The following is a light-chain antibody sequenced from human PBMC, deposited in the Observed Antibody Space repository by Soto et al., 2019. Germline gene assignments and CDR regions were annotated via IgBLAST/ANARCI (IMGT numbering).Light chain of an antibody. CDR1: QSLVHSDGNTY. J-gene: IGKJ4*01. CDR2: TVS. Sequence: DVVVTQSPLSLPVTLGQPASISCRSSQSLVHSDGNTYLNWFQQRPGQSPRRLIYTVSNPDSGVPDRFSGSGSGPDFRLKICRVEAEEVGVYCCMQGTHWPRSVGGGTKVDTK. CDR3: MQGTHWPRS. V-gene: IGKV2-30*02.